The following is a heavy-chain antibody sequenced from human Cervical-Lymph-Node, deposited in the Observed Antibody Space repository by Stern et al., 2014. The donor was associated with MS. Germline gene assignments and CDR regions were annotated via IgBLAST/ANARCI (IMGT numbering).Heavy chain of an antibody. CDR1: GFIFSSYA. D-gene: IGHD2-15*01. CDR2: LSNEGSKQ. V-gene: IGHV3-30-3*01. J-gene: IGHJ4*02. CDR3: ARDTCRGGGCYFRY. Sequence: VQLEESGGGVVQPGRSLRLSCAASGFIFSSYAMHWVRQAPGKGLDWVAFLSNEGSKQFYADSVKGRFPISRDNSNNTLYLQMNSLRPEDTAVYYCARDTCRGGGCYFRYWGQGILITVSS.